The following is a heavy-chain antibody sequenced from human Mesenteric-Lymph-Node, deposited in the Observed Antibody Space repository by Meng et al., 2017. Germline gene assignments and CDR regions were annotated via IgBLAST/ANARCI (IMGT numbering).Heavy chain of an antibody. CDR1: GYSFTTYW. CDR3: ARRAGGPGRDAFDI. J-gene: IGHJ3*02. D-gene: IGHD1-26*01. Sequence: GESLKISCRGSGYSFTTYWIGWVRQMPGKGLEWMGIIYPGDSDTRYSPSSQGQVTISADKSISTASLQWSSLKASDTAMYYCARRAGGPGRDAFDIWGQGTMVTVSS. CDR2: IYPGDSDT. V-gene: IGHV5-51*01.